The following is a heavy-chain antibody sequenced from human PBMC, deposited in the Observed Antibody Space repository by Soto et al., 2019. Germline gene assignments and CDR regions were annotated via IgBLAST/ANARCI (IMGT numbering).Heavy chain of an antibody. CDR2: FSSSSSTI. Sequence: GGSLRLSCAASGFTFSSYSMNWVRQAPGKGLEWVSYFSSSSSTIYYADSVKGRFTISRDNAKNSLYLQMNSLRAEDTAVFYFAKGPPNCISTSCYAGYLDYWGQGTLVTVSS. CDR1: GFTFSSYS. D-gene: IGHD2-2*01. J-gene: IGHJ4*02. CDR3: AKGPPNCISTSCYAGYLDY. V-gene: IGHV3-48*01.